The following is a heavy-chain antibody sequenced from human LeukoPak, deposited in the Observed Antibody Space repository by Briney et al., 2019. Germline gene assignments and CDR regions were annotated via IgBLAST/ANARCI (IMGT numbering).Heavy chain of an antibody. V-gene: IGHV4-59*08. Sequence: SETLSLTCTVSGVSITSHYCIWIRQPPGKGLEWIGSFYQSGSTNYNPSLKSRVTISVDTSKNQFSLQLTSMTAADTAVYYCASHNSGWYNYYMDVWGAGTTVTVSS. J-gene: IGHJ6*03. CDR1: GVSITSHY. CDR3: ASHNSGWYNYYMDV. CDR2: FYQSGST. D-gene: IGHD6-19*01.